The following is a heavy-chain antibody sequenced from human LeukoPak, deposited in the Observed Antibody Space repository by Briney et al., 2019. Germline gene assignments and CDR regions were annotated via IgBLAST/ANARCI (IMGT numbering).Heavy chain of an antibody. CDR2: INPNSGGT. CDR3: ATIAVAGSEGY. Sequence: ASVKVSCKTSGYTFTGYYMHWVRQAPGQGLEWMGWINPNSGGTDYAQRFQGRVTMTRDTSISTAYMELSRLRSDDTAVYYCATIAVAGSEGYWGQGTLVTVSS. D-gene: IGHD6-19*01. V-gene: IGHV1-2*02. J-gene: IGHJ4*02. CDR1: GYTFTGYY.